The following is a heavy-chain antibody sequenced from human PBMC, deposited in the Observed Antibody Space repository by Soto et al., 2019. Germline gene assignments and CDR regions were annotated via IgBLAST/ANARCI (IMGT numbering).Heavy chain of an antibody. D-gene: IGHD3-3*01. J-gene: IGHJ4*02. CDR2: ISSSSSTI. CDR1: VFTFSSYS. CDR3: ARDSHLEWLSYFDY. Sequence: LRLSCAASVFTFSSYSMNWVRQAPGKGLEWVSYISSSSSTIYYADSVKGRFTISRDNAKNSLYLQMNSLRDEDTAVYYCARDSHLEWLSYFDYWGQGTLVTVSS. V-gene: IGHV3-48*02.